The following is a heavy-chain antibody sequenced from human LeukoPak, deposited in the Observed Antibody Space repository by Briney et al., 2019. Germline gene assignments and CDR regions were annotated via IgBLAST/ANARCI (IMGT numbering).Heavy chain of an antibody. V-gene: IGHV1-3*01. CDR1: GYTFTSYG. CDR2: INAGNGNT. D-gene: IGHD2-15*01. Sequence: ASVKVSCKASGYTFTSYGISWVRQAPGQRLEWMGWINAGNGNTKYSQKFQGRVTITRDTSASTAYMELSSLRSEDTAVYYCARGGSCYSGECYYYGMDVWGQGTTVTVSS. CDR3: ARGGSCYSGECYYYGMDV. J-gene: IGHJ6*02.